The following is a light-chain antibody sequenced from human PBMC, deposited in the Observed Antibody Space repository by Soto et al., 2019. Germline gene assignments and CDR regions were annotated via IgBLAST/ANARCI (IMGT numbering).Light chain of an antibody. CDR3: QQSSNWPQAH. CDR1: QSVSSY. J-gene: IGKJ5*01. CDR2: DAS. Sequence: EIVLTQSPATLSLSPGERATLSCRASQSVSSYLAWYQQKPGQAPRLLIYDASNRATGIPARFSGSGSGTDFPLTISSLETEDFAVYYCQQSSNWPQAHVGQGTRLEIK. V-gene: IGKV3-11*01.